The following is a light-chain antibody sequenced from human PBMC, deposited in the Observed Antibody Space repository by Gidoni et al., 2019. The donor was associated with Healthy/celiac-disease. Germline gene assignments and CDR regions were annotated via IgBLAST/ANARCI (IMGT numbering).Light chain of an antibody. J-gene: IGLJ2*01. V-gene: IGLV2-14*03. CDR3: SSYTSSSTLEV. CDR2: DVS. CDR1: SSDVGGYNY. Sequence: QSALTQPASVSVSPGLSITISCTGTSSDVGGYNYVSWYQQHPGKAPTLMIYDVSNRPSGVSNRFSGSKSGNTASLTISGLQAEDEADYYCSSYTSSSTLEVFGGGTKLTVL.